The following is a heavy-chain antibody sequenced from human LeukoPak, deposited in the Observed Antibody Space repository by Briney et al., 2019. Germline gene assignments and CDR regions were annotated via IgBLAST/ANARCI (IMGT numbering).Heavy chain of an antibody. V-gene: IGHV3-23*01. D-gene: IGHD1-26*01. Sequence: PGGSLRLSCAASGFTFSSYAMSWVRQAPGEGLEWVSAISGSGGSTYYADSVKGRFTISRDNSKNTLYLQMNSLRAEDTAVYYCAKTLVPSGIYHEDYFDYWGQGTLVTVSS. J-gene: IGHJ4*02. CDR2: ISGSGGST. CDR3: AKTLVPSGIYHEDYFDY. CDR1: GFTFSSYA.